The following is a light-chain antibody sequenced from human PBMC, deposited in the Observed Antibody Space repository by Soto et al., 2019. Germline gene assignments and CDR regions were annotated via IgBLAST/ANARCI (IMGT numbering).Light chain of an antibody. V-gene: IGLV1-40*01. Sequence: QSVLTQPPSASGTPGQTVTISCSGSSSNIGRHTVNWYQQVPGTAPRLLISANNIRPSGVPDRFSGSKSGTSASLAITGLQAEDEADYYCQSYDSSLSGSGVFGGGTKLTVL. J-gene: IGLJ3*02. CDR3: QSYDSSLSGSGV. CDR1: SSNIGRHT. CDR2: ANN.